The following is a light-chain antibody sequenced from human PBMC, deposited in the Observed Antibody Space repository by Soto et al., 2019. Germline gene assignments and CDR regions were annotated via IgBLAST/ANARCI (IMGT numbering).Light chain of an antibody. CDR1: QSVSNNY. J-gene: IGKJ4*01. CDR2: GAS. V-gene: IGKV3-20*01. Sequence: EIVLTQSPGTLSLSPGERATLSCRASQSVSNNYLAWYQQKPGQAPRLLIYGASNRATGIPDRFSGSGSGTGFTLTISGLEPEDFAVYYCQQYGTSLFTFGGGTKVDIK. CDR3: QQYGTSLFT.